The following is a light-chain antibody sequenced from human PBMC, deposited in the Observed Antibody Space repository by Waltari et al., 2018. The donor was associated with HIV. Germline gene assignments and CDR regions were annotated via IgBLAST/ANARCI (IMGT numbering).Light chain of an antibody. V-gene: IGLV2-8*01. CDR1: SSDIGDYDS. CDR2: EVT. CDR3: SSYGDSLRVL. Sequence: QSALTQPPSASGSLGQSVTISCTGSSSDIGDYDSVPWFQQHPRSAPKLLLYEVTRRPSTVSDRFSGSRSGSTAFLTVAGLQPDDEATYFCSSYGDSLRVLFGGGTNVTVL. J-gene: IGLJ3*02.